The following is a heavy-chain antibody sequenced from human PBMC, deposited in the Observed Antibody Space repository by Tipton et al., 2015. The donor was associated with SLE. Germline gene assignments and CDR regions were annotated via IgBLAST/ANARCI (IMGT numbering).Heavy chain of an antibody. CDR1: GGSISSYY. J-gene: IGHJ4*02. Sequence: TLSLTCTVSGGSISSYYWSWIRQPPGKGLEWIGYIYYSGSTNYNPSLKSRVTISVDTSKNQFSLKLTSVTAADTAIYYCARIGPQLWLPSGYYFDCWGQGTLVTVSS. V-gene: IGHV4-59*12. D-gene: IGHD5-24*01. CDR2: IYYSGST. CDR3: ARIGPQLWLPSGYYFDC.